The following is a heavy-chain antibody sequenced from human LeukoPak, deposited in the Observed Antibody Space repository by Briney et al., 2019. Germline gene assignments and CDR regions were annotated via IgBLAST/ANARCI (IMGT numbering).Heavy chain of an antibody. CDR1: GFTFSSYA. D-gene: IGHD3-22*01. Sequence: PGGSLRLSCAASGFTFSSYAMHWVRQAPGKGLEWVAVISYDGSNKYYADSVKGRFTISRDNSKNTLYLQMNSLRAEDTAVYYCARDPLGHYYDSSDLVGYFDYWGQGTLVTVSS. CDR3: ARDPLGHYYDSSDLVGYFDY. J-gene: IGHJ4*02. V-gene: IGHV3-30*04. CDR2: ISYDGSNK.